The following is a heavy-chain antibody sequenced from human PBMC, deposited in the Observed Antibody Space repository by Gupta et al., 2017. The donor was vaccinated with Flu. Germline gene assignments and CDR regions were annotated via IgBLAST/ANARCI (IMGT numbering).Heavy chain of an antibody. J-gene: IGHJ4*02. D-gene: IGHD2-21*02. CDR1: YA. CDR3: AKVGDCGGDCYYFDY. Sequence: YAMTWVRQAPGKGLEWVSTIGDSGDSTFYADSVKGRFTIFRDNFKATLYLQMNSLTAEDTALYYCAKVGDCGGDCYYFDYWGQGTLVTVSS. V-gene: IGHV3-23*01. CDR2: IGDSGDST.